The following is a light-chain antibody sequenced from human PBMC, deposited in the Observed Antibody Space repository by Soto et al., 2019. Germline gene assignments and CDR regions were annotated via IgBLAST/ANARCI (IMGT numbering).Light chain of an antibody. CDR3: AAWDDSVFGPV. J-gene: IGLJ3*02. CDR2: SHY. Sequence: QSALIQPRSASGTPGQRVTISCSGSSSNIGSNRVDWYQQFPGMAPKLLIYSHYERPSGVPDRFSASKSGTSASLAISGLQSGDEADYFCAAWDDSVFGPVFGGGTKVTVL. V-gene: IGLV1-44*01. CDR1: SSNIGSNR.